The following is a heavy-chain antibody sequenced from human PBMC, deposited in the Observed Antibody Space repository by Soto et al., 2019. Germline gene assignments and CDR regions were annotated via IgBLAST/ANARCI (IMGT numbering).Heavy chain of an antibody. CDR3: ARRYGVYFDY. D-gene: IGHD4-17*01. Sequence: PETLSLTCTVSGGSISSYYWSWIRQPPGKGLEWIGYIYYSGSTNYNPSLKSRVTISVDTSKNQFSLKLSSVTAADTAVYYCARRYGVYFDYWGQGTLVTVSS. V-gene: IGHV4-59*08. CDR1: GGSISSYY. CDR2: IYYSGST. J-gene: IGHJ4*02.